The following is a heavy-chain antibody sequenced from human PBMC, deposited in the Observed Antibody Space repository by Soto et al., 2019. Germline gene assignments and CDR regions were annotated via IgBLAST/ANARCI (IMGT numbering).Heavy chain of an antibody. Sequence: ASVKVSCKASGYSLISYGISWLRQAPGQGPEWMGWISGYNGNTKYAHKLQGRVTMTTNTSTSTAYMELRSLRSDDTAVYYCARDQWTLDHSRGWYGDWGKRTLVTVSS. CDR2: ISGYNGNT. V-gene: IGHV1-18*04. J-gene: IGHJ4*02. CDR1: GYSLISYG. CDR3: ARDQWTLDHSRGWYGD. D-gene: IGHD6-19*01.